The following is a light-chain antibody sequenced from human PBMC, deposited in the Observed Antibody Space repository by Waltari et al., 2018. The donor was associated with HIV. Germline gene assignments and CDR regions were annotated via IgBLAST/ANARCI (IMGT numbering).Light chain of an antibody. Sequence: SFELTKPSSVSVSPGQTSRTTCSAPACPHQYAYWSQQKQGQATGLVIYKDSERHSGMPERFSGSSSGTTVTLTISGVQAEDEADYYCQSADSSGNYQVFGGGTKLTVL. CDR3: QSADSSGNYQV. V-gene: IGLV3-25*03. CDR1: ACPHQY. J-gene: IGLJ3*02. CDR2: KDS.